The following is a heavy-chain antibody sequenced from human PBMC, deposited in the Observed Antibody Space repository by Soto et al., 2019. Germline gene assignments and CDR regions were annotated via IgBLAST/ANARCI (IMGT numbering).Heavy chain of an antibody. D-gene: IGHD6-6*01. Sequence: QVQLVQSGAEVKKPGASVKVSCKASGYTFTSYYMHWVRQAPGQGLEWMGIINPSGGSTSYAQKFQGRVTMTRDTSTSTVYMELSSLRSEDTAVYYCSRDQRGRSSSSGLVDYWGQGTLVTVSS. CDR1: GYTFTSYY. CDR3: SRDQRGRSSSSGLVDY. CDR2: INPSGGST. V-gene: IGHV1-46*03. J-gene: IGHJ4*02.